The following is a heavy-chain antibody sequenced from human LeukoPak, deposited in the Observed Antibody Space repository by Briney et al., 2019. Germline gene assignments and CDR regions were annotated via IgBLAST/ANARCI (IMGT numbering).Heavy chain of an antibody. D-gene: IGHD3-22*01. CDR2: ISDDGSNK. CDR1: GFTFSSYA. V-gene: IGHV3-30*04. J-gene: IGHJ4*02. Sequence: PGGSLRLSCAASGFTFSSYAMHWVRQAPGKGLEWVAVISDDGSNKYYADSVKGRFTISRDNSKNTLYLQMNSLRAEDTAVYYCARDRNYYDSSGYYSVAALDYWGQGTLVTVSS. CDR3: ARDRNYYDSSGYYSVAALDY.